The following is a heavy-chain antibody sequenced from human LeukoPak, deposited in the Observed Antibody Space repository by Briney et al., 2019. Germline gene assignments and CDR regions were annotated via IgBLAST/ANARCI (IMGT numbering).Heavy chain of an antibody. D-gene: IGHD3-22*01. CDR2: MNPNSGNT. CDR1: GYTFTSYD. Sequence: GASVKVSCKASGYTFTSYDINWVRQATGQGLEWMGWMNPNSGNTGYAQKFQGRVTMTRNTSISTAYMELSSLRSEDTAVYYRARGARYYDSSGYLLFDYWGQGTLVTVSS. V-gene: IGHV1-8*01. J-gene: IGHJ4*02. CDR3: ARGARYYDSSGYLLFDY.